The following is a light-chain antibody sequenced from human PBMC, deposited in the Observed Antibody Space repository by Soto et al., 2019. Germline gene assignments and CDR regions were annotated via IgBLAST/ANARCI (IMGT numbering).Light chain of an antibody. CDR2: DAS. Sequence: EIVLTQSPATLSLSPGERATLSCRASQSVTTYLAWYQQKPGQAPRLLIYDASNRATGIPARFSGSGSETYFTLTISSLEPEDFAVYYCQHRKSWPLTFGQGTRLEIK. CDR1: QSVTTY. V-gene: IGKV3-11*01. J-gene: IGKJ5*01. CDR3: QHRKSWPLT.